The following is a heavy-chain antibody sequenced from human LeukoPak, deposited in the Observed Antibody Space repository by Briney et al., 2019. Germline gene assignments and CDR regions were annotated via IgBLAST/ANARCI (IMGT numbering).Heavy chain of an antibody. D-gene: IGHD3-10*01. CDR1: GFTVSSNY. CDR3: AKAWGSGSYPPDY. CDR2: ISWNSGSI. J-gene: IGHJ4*02. Sequence: GGSLRLSCAASGFTVSSNYMSWVRQAPGKGLEWVSGISWNSGSIGYADSVKGRFTISRDNAKNSLYLQMNSLRAEDTALYYCAKAWGSGSYPPDYWGQGTLVTVSS. V-gene: IGHV3-9*01.